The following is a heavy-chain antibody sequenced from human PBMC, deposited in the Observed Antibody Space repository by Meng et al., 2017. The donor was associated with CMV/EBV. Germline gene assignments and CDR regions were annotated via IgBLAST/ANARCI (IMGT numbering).Heavy chain of an antibody. J-gene: IGHJ4*02. CDR1: GRSFSGYY. Sequence: QVQLQQWGAGLLKPSETLSLTCAVYGRSFSGYYWSWIRQPPGKGLEWIGEINHSGSTNYNPSLKSRVTISVDTSKNQFSLKLSSVTAADTAVYYCASSLTYPDYWGQGTLVTVSS. CDR3: ASSLTYPDY. CDR2: INHSGST. V-gene: IGHV4-34*01. D-gene: IGHD2-15*01.